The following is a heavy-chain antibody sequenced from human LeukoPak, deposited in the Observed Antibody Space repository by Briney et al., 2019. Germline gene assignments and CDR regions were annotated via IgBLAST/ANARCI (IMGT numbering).Heavy chain of an antibody. CDR1: GYTFTSYG. V-gene: IGHV1-18*01. CDR2: ISAYNGNT. D-gene: IGHD6-19*01. J-gene: IGHJ6*03. Sequence: ASVKVSCKASGYTFTSYGISWVRQAPGQGLEWMGWISAYNGNTNYAQKLQGRVTMTTDTSTSTAYMELRSLRSDDTAVYYCARDEYRSGLGYYYYYMDVWGKGTTVTISS. CDR3: ARDEYRSGLGYYYYYMDV.